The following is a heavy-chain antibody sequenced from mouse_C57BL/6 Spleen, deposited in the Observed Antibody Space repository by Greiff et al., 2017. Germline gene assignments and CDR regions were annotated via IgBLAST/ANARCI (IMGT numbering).Heavy chain of an antibody. D-gene: IGHD1-1*01. CDR3: ARPRGITTVAGAMDY. Sequence: VQLQQSGAELARPGASVKLSCKASGYTFTSYGISWVKQRTGQGLEWIGEIYPRSGNTYYNEKFKGKDTLTADKSSSTAYMELRSLTSEDSAVYFCARPRGITTVAGAMDYWGQGTSVTVSS. V-gene: IGHV1-81*01. J-gene: IGHJ4*01. CDR1: GYTFTSYG. CDR2: IYPRSGNT.